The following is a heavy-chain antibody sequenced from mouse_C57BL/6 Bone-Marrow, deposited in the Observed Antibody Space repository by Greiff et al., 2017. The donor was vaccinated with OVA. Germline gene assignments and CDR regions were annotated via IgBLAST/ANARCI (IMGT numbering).Heavy chain of an antibody. CDR1: GYAFTNYL. CDR2: INPGSGGT. J-gene: IGHJ2*01. CDR3: AREEELGLVDY. V-gene: IGHV1-54*01. D-gene: IGHD4-1*01. Sequence: QVQLQQSGAELVRPGTSVKVSCKASGYAFTNYLIEWVKQRPGQGLEWIGVINPGSGGTNYNEKFKGKATLTADKSSSTAYMQLSSLTSEDSAVYFCAREEELGLVDYWGQGTTLTVSS.